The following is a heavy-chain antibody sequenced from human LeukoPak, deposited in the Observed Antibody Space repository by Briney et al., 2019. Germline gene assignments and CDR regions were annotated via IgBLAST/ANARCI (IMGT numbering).Heavy chain of an antibody. Sequence: PSETLSXTCXVSGYSISSXXXXXXXXQPPGKXLXXXXXXXXXXXTXXXXSLKGRVXXXXXTSKNQLSLKLSSVTAADPAVYYLSXXXKVYCSSTSNLCYNWFDPWGQGTLVTVSS. CDR1: GYSISSXXX. CDR3: SXXXKVYCSSTSNLCYNWFDP. D-gene: IGHD2-2*01. CDR2: XXXXXXT. V-gene: IGHV4-38-2*01. J-gene: IGHJ5*02.